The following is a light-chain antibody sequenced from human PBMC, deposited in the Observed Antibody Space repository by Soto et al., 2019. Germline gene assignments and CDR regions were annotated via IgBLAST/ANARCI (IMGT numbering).Light chain of an antibody. CDR1: QSISNW. J-gene: IGKJ1*01. Sequence: DIQMTQSPSTLSASVGDRVTITCRASQSISNWLAWYQQKPGKAPKLLIYDASTLESGVPSRFSGSGSGTEFTLTISSLQPDYFATYFCQQYNSYATFGQGTKVEIK. V-gene: IGKV1-5*01. CDR3: QQYNSYAT. CDR2: DAS.